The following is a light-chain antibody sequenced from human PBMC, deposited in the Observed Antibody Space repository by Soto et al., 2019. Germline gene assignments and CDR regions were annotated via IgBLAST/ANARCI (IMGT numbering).Light chain of an antibody. CDR1: SSNIGSNY. V-gene: IGLV1-47*01. J-gene: IGLJ2*01. Sequence: QAVVTQPPSASGTPGQRVTISCSGSSSNIGSNYVYWYQQLPGTAPKLLIYRNNQRPSGVPDRFSGSKSGTSASLAISGLRSEDDADYYCAAWDDSLSAHVVFGGGTKVTVL. CDR3: AAWDDSLSAHVV. CDR2: RNN.